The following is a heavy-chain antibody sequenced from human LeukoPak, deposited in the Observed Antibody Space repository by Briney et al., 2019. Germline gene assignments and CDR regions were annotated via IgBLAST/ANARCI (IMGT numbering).Heavy chain of an antibody. CDR1: GFPFSSYW. D-gene: IGHD2-21*01. J-gene: IGHJ4*02. V-gene: IGHV3-7*05. CDR3: ARGAPYRDCDDY. Sequence: PGGSLTLSCAASGFPFSSYWMSWVRQTPGKGLEWVAYINQDESEKYYVDSVKGRFTISRDNAKNSLYLQMNGLRAEDTAVYFCARGAPYRDCDDYWGRGTLVTVSS. CDR2: INQDESEK.